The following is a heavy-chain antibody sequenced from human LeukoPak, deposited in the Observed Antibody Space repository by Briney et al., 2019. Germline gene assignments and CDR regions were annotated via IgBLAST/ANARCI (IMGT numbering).Heavy chain of an antibody. CDR3: ARGPRLPRRPFVY. V-gene: IGHV4-34*01. CDR1: GGSFSGYY. Sequence: SETLSLTCAVYGGSFSGYYWSWIRQPPGKGLEWIGEINHSGSTNYNPSLKSRVTISVDTSKNQFSLKLSSVTAADTAVYYCARGPRLPRRPFVYWGQGTLVTVSS. J-gene: IGHJ4*02. D-gene: IGHD4-11*01. CDR2: INHSGST.